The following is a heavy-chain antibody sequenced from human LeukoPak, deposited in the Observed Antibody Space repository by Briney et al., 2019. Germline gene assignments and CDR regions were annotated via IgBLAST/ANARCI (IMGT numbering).Heavy chain of an antibody. Sequence: EASVKVSCKVSGYTLTELSMHWVRQAPGKGLEWMGGFDPEDGETIYAQKFQGRVTMTEDTSTDTAYMELSSLRSEDTAVYYCATKGYCSGGSCYPDYWGQGTLVTVSS. D-gene: IGHD2-15*01. CDR1: GYTLTELS. J-gene: IGHJ4*02. CDR3: ATKGYCSGGSCYPDY. V-gene: IGHV1-24*01. CDR2: FDPEDGET.